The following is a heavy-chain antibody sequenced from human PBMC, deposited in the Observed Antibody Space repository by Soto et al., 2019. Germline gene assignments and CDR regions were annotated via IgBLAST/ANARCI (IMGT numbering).Heavy chain of an antibody. Sequence: EVQLVESGGGLVQPGGSLRLSCVVSGFTFSDYAMNWVRQAPGKGLEWVSYISGRAGDIRYADSVRGRFTISRDNANNLLYLQMSSLGDDDTAVYYCVRDHNWAFDHWGQGILVTVSS. J-gene: IGHJ4*02. CDR1: GFTFSDYA. CDR3: VRDHNWAFDH. D-gene: IGHD1-20*01. CDR2: ISGRAGDI. V-gene: IGHV3-48*02.